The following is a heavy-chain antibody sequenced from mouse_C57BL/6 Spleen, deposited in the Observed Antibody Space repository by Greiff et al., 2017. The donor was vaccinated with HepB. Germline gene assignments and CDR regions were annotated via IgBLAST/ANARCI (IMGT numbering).Heavy chain of an antibody. CDR1: GYTFTDYY. D-gene: IGHD4-1*01. V-gene: IGHV1-19*01. J-gene: IGHJ1*03. CDR2: INPYNGGT. Sequence: EVKLMESGPVLVKPGASVKMSCKASGYTFTDYYMNWVKQSHGKSLEWIGVINPYNGGTSYNQKFKGKATLTVDKSSSTAYMELNSLTSEDSAVYYCARSRANWDLYWYFDVWGTVTTVTVSS. CDR3: ARSRANWDLYWYFDV.